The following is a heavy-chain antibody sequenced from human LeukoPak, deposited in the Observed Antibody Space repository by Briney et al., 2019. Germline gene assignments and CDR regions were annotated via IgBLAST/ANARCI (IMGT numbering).Heavy chain of an antibody. CDR2: IYPSGNT. CDR3: ARDGVVTMELDS. V-gene: IGHV4-61*02. D-gene: IGHD3-3*01. Sequence: SETLSLTCTVSGGSISNSRHYWSWIRQPAGKGLEWIGRIYPSGNTNYNPSLKSRLTISLDTSKNQFSLNLKSVTAADTAMYYCARDGVVTMELDSWGQGTLVTVSS. CDR1: GGSISNSRHY. J-gene: IGHJ4*02.